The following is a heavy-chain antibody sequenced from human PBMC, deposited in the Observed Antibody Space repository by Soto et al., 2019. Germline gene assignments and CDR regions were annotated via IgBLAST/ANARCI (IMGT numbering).Heavy chain of an antibody. D-gene: IGHD3-3*01. CDR3: ARAGVGGTVFFGYLDY. CDR1: GFNFSSYA. Sequence: GSKRLWRAASGFNFSSYAMSGVRKETGMGLEWVSAISGSGGSTYYADSVKGRFTISRDNSKNTLYLQMDSLRAEDTAVYYCARAGVGGTVFFGYLDYWGQGALVTVSS. J-gene: IGHJ4*02. V-gene: IGHV3-23*01. CDR2: ISGSGGST.